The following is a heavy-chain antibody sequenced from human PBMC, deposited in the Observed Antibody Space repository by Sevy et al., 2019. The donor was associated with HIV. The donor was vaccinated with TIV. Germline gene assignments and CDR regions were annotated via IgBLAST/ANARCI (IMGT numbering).Heavy chain of an antibody. CDR1: DFTFSAYD. V-gene: IGHV3-33*08. D-gene: IGHD3-22*01. J-gene: IGHJ4*02. CDR2: IWSDGAYQ. Sequence: GGSLRLSCAASDFTFSAYDMHWVRQAPGKGMEWVAIIWSDGAYQYHGDSVKGRFTISRDNSKNTLYLQMNNVRVEDTAVYYCARGGYYYDNAAYYALDSWGQGTLVTVSS. CDR3: ARGGYYYDNAAYYALDS.